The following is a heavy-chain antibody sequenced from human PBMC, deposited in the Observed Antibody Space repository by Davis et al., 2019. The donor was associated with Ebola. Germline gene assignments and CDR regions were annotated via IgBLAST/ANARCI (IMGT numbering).Heavy chain of an antibody. CDR1: VITFSSYA. V-gene: IGHV3-23*01. D-gene: IGHD3-9*01. J-gene: IGHJ6*04. Sequence: GESLKISCTASVITFSSYAMHWVRQAPGKGLEWVSAISGSGGSTYYADSVKGRFTISRDNAKNSLYLQMNSLRAEDTAVYYCARDGLRYFDWLLIADSGGMDVWGKGTTVTVSS. CDR2: ISGSGGST. CDR3: ARDGLRYFDWLLIADSGGMDV.